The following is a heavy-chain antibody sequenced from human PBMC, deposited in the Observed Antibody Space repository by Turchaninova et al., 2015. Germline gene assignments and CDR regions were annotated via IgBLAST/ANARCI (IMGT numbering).Heavy chain of an antibody. CDR1: GESITSHS. V-gene: IGHV1-69*04. Sequence: VPLVPSGSEVETAWAPLKVCCKASGESITSHSMRWVRQAPGQGLEWMGRILPFVSVTTYAQKFQDRVTITADKSTRTAYMELSSLRSEDTAVYYCARDAVATGCDYWGQGTLVTVSS. D-gene: IGHD1-14*01. J-gene: IGHJ4*02. CDR2: ILPFVSVT. CDR3: ARDAVATGCDY.